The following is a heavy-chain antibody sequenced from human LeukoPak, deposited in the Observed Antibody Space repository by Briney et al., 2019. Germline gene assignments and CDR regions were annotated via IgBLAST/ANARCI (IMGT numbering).Heavy chain of an antibody. CDR3: ARVRYCSSTSCPYNWFDP. V-gene: IGHV1-2*02. CDR2: INPNSGGT. J-gene: IGHJ5*02. CDR1: GYTFTGYY. Sequence: ASVTVSFKASGYTFTGYYMHWVRQAPGQGLEWMGWINPNSGGTNYAQKFQGRVTMTRNTSISTAYMELSSLRSEDTAVYYCARVRYCSSTSCPYNWFDPWGQGALVTVSS. D-gene: IGHD2-2*01.